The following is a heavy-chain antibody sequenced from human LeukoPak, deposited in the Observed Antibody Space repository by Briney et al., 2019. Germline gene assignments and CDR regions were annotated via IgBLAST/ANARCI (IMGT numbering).Heavy chain of an antibody. J-gene: IGHJ5*02. CDR1: GGSFSGYY. Sequence: KPSETLSLTCAVYGGSFSGYYWSWVRQPPGKGLEWIGEIYHSGSTNYNPSLKSRVTISVDTSKNQFSLKLSSVTAADTAVYYCARVTYYYDSSDDWFDPWGQGTLVTVSS. CDR3: ARVTYYYDSSDDWFDP. D-gene: IGHD3-22*01. V-gene: IGHV4-34*01. CDR2: IYHSGST.